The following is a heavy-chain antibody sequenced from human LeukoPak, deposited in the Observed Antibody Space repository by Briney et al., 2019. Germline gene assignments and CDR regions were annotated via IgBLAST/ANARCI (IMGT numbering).Heavy chain of an antibody. V-gene: IGHV4-59*08. Sequence: SETLSLTCTVSDASISSYYWSWIRQPPGKGLEWIGYIYYSGNTNYNPSLKSRVTISVDTSKNQFSLKLSSVTAADTAVYYCARLPLGDYDSRGLDAFDIWGQGTMVTVSS. D-gene: IGHD3-22*01. J-gene: IGHJ3*02. CDR1: DASISSYY. CDR2: IYYSGNT. CDR3: ARLPLGDYDSRGLDAFDI.